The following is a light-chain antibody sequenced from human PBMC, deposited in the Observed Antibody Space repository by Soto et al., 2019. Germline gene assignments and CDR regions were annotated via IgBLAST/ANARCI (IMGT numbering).Light chain of an antibody. V-gene: IGLV2-11*01. Sequence: QSALTQPRSVSGSPGQSVTISCTGTSSDVGGYNFVSWYQQHPGKAPKLMIYDVNERPSGVPDRFSGSKSGNTASLTISGLQVEDEADYYCSSYAGTYPYVFGTGTKVTVL. CDR2: DVN. CDR1: SSDVGGYNF. CDR3: SSYAGTYPYV. J-gene: IGLJ1*01.